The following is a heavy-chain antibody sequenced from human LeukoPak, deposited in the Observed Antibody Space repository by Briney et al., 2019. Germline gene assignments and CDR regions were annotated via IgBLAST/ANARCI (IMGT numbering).Heavy chain of an antibody. CDR3: ARYGSGFDY. CDR1: SYSISSGYY. Sequence: SETLSLTCTVSSYSISSGYYWCWIRQPPGKGLEWIGSIYHSGSTYYNPSLKSRVTISIDTSKNQFSLKLSSVTAADTAVYYCARYGSGFDYWGQGTLVTVSS. CDR2: IYHSGST. V-gene: IGHV4-38-2*02. D-gene: IGHD3-10*01. J-gene: IGHJ4*02.